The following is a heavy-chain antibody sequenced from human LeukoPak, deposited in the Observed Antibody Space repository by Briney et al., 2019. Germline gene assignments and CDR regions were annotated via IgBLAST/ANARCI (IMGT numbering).Heavy chain of an antibody. CDR1: RFTFSSYS. D-gene: IGHD1-14*01. CDR3: ARVGPWVNPDYYYYYMDV. Sequence: GGSLRLSCAASRFTFSSYSMNWVRQAPGKGLEGVSSISSSSSYIYYADPVKGRFTISRDNAKNSLYMQMNSLRAEDTAVYYCARVGPWVNPDYYYYYMDVWGKGTTVTVSS. CDR2: ISSSSSYI. V-gene: IGHV3-21*01. J-gene: IGHJ6*03.